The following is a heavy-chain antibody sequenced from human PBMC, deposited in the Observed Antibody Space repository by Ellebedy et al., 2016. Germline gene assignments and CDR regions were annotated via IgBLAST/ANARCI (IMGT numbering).Heavy chain of an antibody. CDR3: ARLNLYDSSGYYFDF. V-gene: IGHV4-59*08. CDR1: GGTISGYP. J-gene: IGHJ4*02. Sequence: SETLSLTCTVSGGTISGYPWGWIRQPPGKGLEWIGYIYYSGNTNYNPSLKSRVTISVDTSKNQFSLQLTSVTAADTAVYYCARLNLYDSSGYYFDFWGQGTLVTVSS. CDR2: IYYSGNT. D-gene: IGHD3-22*01.